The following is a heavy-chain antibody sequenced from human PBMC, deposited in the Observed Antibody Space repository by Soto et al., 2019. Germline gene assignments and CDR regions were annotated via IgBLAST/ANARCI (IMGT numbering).Heavy chain of an antibody. CDR1: GFTFSSYW. V-gene: IGHV3-7*01. D-gene: IGHD3-10*01. Sequence: HPGGSLRLSCAASGFTFSSYWMSWVRQAPGKGLEWVANIKQDGSEKYYVDSVKGRFTISRDNAKNSLYLQMDSLRAEDTAVYYCARVPLRITMVRGVLDVWGKGTTVTVS. CDR2: IKQDGSEK. J-gene: IGHJ6*03. CDR3: ARVPLRITMVRGVLDV.